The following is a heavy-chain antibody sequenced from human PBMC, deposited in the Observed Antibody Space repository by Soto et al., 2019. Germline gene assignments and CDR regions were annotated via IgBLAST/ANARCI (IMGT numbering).Heavy chain of an antibody. CDR1: GFTFSSYW. Sequence: GGSLRLSCAASGFTFSSYWMHWVRQAPGKGLVWVSRINGDGSSTSYADSVKGRFTISRDNAKNTLYLQMNSLRAEDTAVYYCARSATFAFDIWGQGTMVTVSS. CDR3: ARSATFAFDI. J-gene: IGHJ3*02. CDR2: INGDGSST. V-gene: IGHV3-74*01. D-gene: IGHD2-15*01.